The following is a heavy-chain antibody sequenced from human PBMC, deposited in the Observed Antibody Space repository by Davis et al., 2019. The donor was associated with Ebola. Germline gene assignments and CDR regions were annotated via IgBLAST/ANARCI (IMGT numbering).Heavy chain of an antibody. J-gene: IGHJ4*02. D-gene: IGHD3-22*01. CDR3: ARDIYYYDIKRAVY. Sequence: GESLKISCAASGFTFSSYSMNWVRQAPGKGLEWVSYISSSSSTIYYADSVKGRFTISRDNAKNSLYLQMNSLRAEDTAVYYCARDIYYYDIKRAVYWGQGTLVTVSS. CDR1: GFTFSSYS. V-gene: IGHV3-48*04. CDR2: ISSSSSTI.